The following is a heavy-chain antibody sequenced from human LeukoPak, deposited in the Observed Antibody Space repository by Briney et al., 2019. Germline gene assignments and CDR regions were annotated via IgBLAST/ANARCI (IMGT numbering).Heavy chain of an antibody. J-gene: IGHJ4*02. CDR1: GFTFSSYS. Sequence: PGGSLRLSCAASGFTFSSYSMNWVRQAPGKGLEWVSFISSSRSYIYYADSVKGRFTLSRDNAKNSLYLQMNSLRAEDTSVYYCARFKAAPYYFDYWGRGTLVTVSS. V-gene: IGHV3-21*01. CDR2: ISSSRSYI. D-gene: IGHD6-13*01. CDR3: ARFKAAPYYFDY.